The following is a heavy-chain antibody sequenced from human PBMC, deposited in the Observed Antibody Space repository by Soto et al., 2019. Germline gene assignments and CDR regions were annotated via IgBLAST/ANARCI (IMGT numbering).Heavy chain of an antibody. J-gene: IGHJ4*02. CDR1: GFPFSNYE. CDR3: ARSPFLECN. D-gene: IGHD3-3*01. CDR2: ISSSGTTI. Sequence: EVQMVESGGGLVQPGGSLRLSCAASGFPFSNYEMNWVRQPPGKGLEWVAYISSSGTTIYYADSVKCRFTISRDNAKNSLFLQINSRSVEDTAVYYYARSPFLECNWAQGTLVTVSS. V-gene: IGHV3-48*03.